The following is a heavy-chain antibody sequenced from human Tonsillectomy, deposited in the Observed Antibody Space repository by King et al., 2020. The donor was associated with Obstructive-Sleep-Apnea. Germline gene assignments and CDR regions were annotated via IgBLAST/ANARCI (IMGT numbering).Heavy chain of an antibody. Sequence: QLVQSGGGLVQPGRSLRLSCAASGFTFDDYSMHWVRQAPGKGLEWVSGISWNSGIIGYADSVKGRFTISRDNAKSSLYLQMNSLRAEDTALYYCAKEIGDWNDAGDYCYGMDVWGHGPTVTVS. CDR3: AKEIGDWNDAGDYCYGMDV. J-gene: IGHJ6*02. CDR2: ISWNSGII. D-gene: IGHD1-1*01. V-gene: IGHV3-9*01. CDR1: GFTFDDYS.